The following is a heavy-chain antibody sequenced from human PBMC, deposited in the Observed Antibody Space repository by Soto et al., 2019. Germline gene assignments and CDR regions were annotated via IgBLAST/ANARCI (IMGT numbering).Heavy chain of an antibody. CDR2: IYYSGST. D-gene: IGHD3-10*01. V-gene: IGHV4-30-4*01. CDR1: GGSISSGDYY. Sequence: SETLSLTCTVSGGSISSGDYYWSWIRQPPGKGLEWIGYIYYSGSTYYNPSLKSRVTISVDTSKNQFSLKLSSVTAADTAVYYCARSKTILLWFGELFDYFDYWGQGTLVTVSS. CDR3: ARSKTILLWFGELFDYFDY. J-gene: IGHJ4*02.